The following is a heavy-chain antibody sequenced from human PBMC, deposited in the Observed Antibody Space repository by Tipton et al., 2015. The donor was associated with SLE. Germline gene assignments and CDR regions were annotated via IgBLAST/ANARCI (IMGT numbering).Heavy chain of an antibody. CDR1: GFTVSSNY. D-gene: IGHD6-13*01. J-gene: IGHJ4*02. V-gene: IGHV3-53*05. CDR2: IYSGGST. CDR3: ARSGIAAAGTIDY. Sequence: SLRPSCAASGFTVSSNYMSWVRQAPGKGLEWVSVIYSGGSTYYADSVKGRFTISRDNSKNTLYLQMNSLRAEDTAVYYCARSGIAAAGTIDYWGQGTLVTVSS.